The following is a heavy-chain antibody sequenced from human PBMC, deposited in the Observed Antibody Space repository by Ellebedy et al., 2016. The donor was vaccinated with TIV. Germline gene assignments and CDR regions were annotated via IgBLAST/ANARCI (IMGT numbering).Heavy chain of an antibody. V-gene: IGHV3-23*01. CDR3: AKLGAYDFWKDYYYYMDV. CDR1: GFTFSSFA. Sequence: GESLKISXAASGFTFSSFAMSWVRQAPGKGLEWVSAISGSGGSTYYADSVKGRFTISRDNSKNTLYLQMNSLRAEDTAVYYCAKLGAYDFWKDYYYYMDVWGKGTTVTVSS. J-gene: IGHJ6*03. CDR2: ISGSGGST. D-gene: IGHD3-3*01.